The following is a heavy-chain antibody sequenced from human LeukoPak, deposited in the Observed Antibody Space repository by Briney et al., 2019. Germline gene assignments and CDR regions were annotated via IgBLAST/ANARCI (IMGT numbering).Heavy chain of an antibody. CDR2: INPNSGGT. J-gene: IGHJ4*02. CDR3: ASPLDGRQPIDY. CDR1: GYTFTGYY. D-gene: IGHD2-15*01. V-gene: IGHV1-2*02. Sequence: ASVKVSCKASGYTFTGYYMHWVRQAPGQGLEWMGWINPNSGGTNYAQKFQGRVAMTRDTSISTAYMELSRLRSDDTAVYYCASPLDGRQPIDYWGQGTLVTVSS.